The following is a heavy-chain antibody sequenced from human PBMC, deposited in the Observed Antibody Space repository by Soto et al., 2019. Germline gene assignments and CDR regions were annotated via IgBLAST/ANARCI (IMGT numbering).Heavy chain of an antibody. CDR3: ARDSTWIPYYHYGMDV. Sequence: GGSLRLSCAASGFSVSSNYMSWVRQAPGKGLEWVSVIYSGGNTHYADSVKGRFTISRDNPKNTLYLQMNSLRAEDTAVYYCARDSTWIPYYHYGMDVWGQGTTVTVSS. CDR1: GFSVSSNY. V-gene: IGHV3-53*01. D-gene: IGHD5-18*01. CDR2: IYSGGNT. J-gene: IGHJ6*02.